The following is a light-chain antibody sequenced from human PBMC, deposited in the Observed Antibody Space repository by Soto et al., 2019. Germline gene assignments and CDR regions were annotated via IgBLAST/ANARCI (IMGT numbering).Light chain of an antibody. CDR3: QQYGSSPPVT. V-gene: IGKV3-20*01. CDR1: QTISSNS. CDR2: GAC. Sequence: EIVLTPSPGTLSLSPGERATLSCRASQTISSNSLAWYQQKPGQAPRLLIYGACSRATGIPDRFSGSGSGTDFTLTISRLEPEDFAVYYCQQYGSSPPVTFGQGTKLEIK. J-gene: IGKJ2*01.